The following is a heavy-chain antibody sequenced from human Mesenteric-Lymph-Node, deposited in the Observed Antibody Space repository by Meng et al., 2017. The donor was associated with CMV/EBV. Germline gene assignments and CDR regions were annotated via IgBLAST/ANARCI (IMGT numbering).Heavy chain of an antibody. Sequence: VSGVSNSSSSWWSWVRQPPGRGLEWIGEIYHTGSTNCNPSLKSRVTISVDKSKNQFALKLTSVTAADSALYYCARIRNPYSVTDPDFWGQGTLVTVSS. J-gene: IGHJ4*02. CDR1: GVSNSSSSW. CDR2: IYHTGST. CDR3: ARIRNPYSVTDPDF. V-gene: IGHV4-4*02. D-gene: IGHD5-12*01.